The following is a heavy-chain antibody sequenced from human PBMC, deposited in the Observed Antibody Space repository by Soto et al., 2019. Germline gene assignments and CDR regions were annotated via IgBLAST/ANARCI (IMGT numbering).Heavy chain of an antibody. Sequence: QVQLVQSGAEVKKPGASVKVSCKASGYTFTSYDINWVRQATGQGLEWMGWMNPNSGNTGYAQKFQGRVTMSRNTSISTAYMELSSLRSEDTAVYYCAIHGDYILAYYGMDVWGQGTTVTVS. D-gene: IGHD4-17*01. CDR3: AIHGDYILAYYGMDV. J-gene: IGHJ6*02. V-gene: IGHV1-8*01. CDR1: GYTFTSYD. CDR2: MNPNSGNT.